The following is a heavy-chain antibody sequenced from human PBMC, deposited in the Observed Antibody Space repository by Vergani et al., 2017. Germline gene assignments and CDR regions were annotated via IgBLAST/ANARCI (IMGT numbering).Heavy chain of an antibody. Sequence: QVQLQQWGGGLLKPSETLSLTCVVNGGSFTSYHWTWIRQSPGEGLEWVGDIDHTGRPDYNPSLTSRLTMSVDKSRNQFSLTLTSVTATDTAIYFCARVNTETNGHLYYYYYMDGWGQGTAVTVS. J-gene: IGHJ6*03. V-gene: IGHV4-34*01. CDR2: IDHTGRP. CDR3: ARVNTETNGHLYYYYYMDG. D-gene: IGHD4-11*01. CDR1: GGSFTSYH.